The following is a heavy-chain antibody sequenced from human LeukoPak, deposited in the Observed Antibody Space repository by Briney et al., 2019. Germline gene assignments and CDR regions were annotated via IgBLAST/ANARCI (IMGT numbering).Heavy chain of an antibody. CDR3: AKRWGITGTTYFDL. V-gene: IGHV3-53*01. J-gene: IGHJ2*01. D-gene: IGHD1-20*01. CDR1: GFTVSSNY. Sequence: GGSLRLSCAASGFTVSSNYMSWVRQAPGEGLGWVSVIYSGGSTYYADSVKGRFTISRDNSKNTLYLQMNSLRAEDTAVYYCAKRWGITGTTYFDLWGRGILVTVSS. CDR2: IYSGGST.